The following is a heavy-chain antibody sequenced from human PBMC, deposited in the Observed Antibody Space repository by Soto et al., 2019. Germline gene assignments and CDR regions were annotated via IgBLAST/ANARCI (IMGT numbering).Heavy chain of an antibody. CDR2: IYHSGST. Sequence: QVQLQESGPGLVKPSGTLSLTCAVSGGSISRSNWWSWVRQPPGKGLEWIGEIYHSGSTNYNPSLKSRVTISVDKSTTQSSLKLSSVTAAGPAVYYCAVSDTAMVSPFDYWGQGTLVTVSS. V-gene: IGHV4-4*02. J-gene: IGHJ4*02. CDR3: AVSDTAMVSPFDY. CDR1: GGSISRSNW. D-gene: IGHD5-18*01.